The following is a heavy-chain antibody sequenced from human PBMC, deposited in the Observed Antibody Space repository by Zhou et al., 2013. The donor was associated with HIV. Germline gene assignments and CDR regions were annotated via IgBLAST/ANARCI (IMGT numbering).Heavy chain of an antibody. CDR1: GGTFSTYA. CDR2: IIPIFGTT. Sequence: QVHLVQSDSEVKRPGDSVTISCNASGGTFSTYAISWVRQAPGQGLEWMGGIIPIFGTTNYAQKFQGRVTITADESTSTASMELSSLTSEDTAVYYCARDALAARSPYYYYYYYHDVWARTTVTVSS. J-gene: IGHJ6*03. CDR3: ARDALAARSPYYYYYYYHDV. D-gene: IGHD6-6*01. V-gene: IGHV1-69*13.